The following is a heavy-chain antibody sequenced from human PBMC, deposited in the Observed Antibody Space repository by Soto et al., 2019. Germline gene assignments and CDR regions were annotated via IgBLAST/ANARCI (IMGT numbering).Heavy chain of an antibody. CDR1: GFRFSNSA. CDR2: ISGSGGST. CDR3: AKGGLYSYDSSGHY. J-gene: IGHJ4*02. Sequence: EVQLLESGGGLVKTGGSLRLSCAASGFRFSNSAMSWVRQAPQKGLEWVSSISGSGGSTYYADSVKGRFTISRDNSKKTQYLQMNSLRAEDTAVYYCAKGGLYSYDSSGHYWGQGTLVTVFS. D-gene: IGHD3-22*01. V-gene: IGHV3-23*01.